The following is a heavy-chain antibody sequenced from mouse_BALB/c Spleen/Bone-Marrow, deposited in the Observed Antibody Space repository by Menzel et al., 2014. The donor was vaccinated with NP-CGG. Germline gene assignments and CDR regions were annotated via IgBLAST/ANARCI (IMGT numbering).Heavy chain of an antibody. J-gene: IGHJ3*01. CDR1: GYTFTDYA. CDR3: ARDYDYGFAY. Sequence: VQLQESGAELVRPGVSVKISCKGSGYTFTDYAMHWVKQSHAKSLEWIGVISTYYGDASYNQKFKGKATMTVDKSSSTAYMELARLTSVDSAIYYCARDYDYGFAYWGQGTLVTVSA. CDR2: ISTYYGDA. D-gene: IGHD2-4*01. V-gene: IGHV1S137*01.